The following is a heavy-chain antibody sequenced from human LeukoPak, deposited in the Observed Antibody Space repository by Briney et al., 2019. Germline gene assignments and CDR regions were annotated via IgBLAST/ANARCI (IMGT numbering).Heavy chain of an antibody. D-gene: IGHD1-14*01. J-gene: IGHJ4*02. V-gene: IGHV4-30-4*08. CDR3: ARGRNLNY. Sequence: SETLSLTCAVYGGSFSGYYWSWIRQPPGKGLEWIGYIYYSGSTYYNPSLKSRVTISVDTSKSQFSLKLSSVTAADTAVYYCARGRNLNYWGQGTLVTVSS. CDR2: IYYSGST. CDR1: GGSFSGYY.